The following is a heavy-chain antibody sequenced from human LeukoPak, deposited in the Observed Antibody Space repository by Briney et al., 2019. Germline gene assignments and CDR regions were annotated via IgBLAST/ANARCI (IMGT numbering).Heavy chain of an antibody. Sequence: PSETLSLTCTVSGGSISSYYWNWIRQPPGKGLEWIGYGSYSGSTDYNPSLKSRVTISVDTSKNQFSLKLSSVTAADTAIYYCARAYGCYSFDYWGQGTLVTVSS. V-gene: IGHV4-59*01. CDR2: GSYSGST. J-gene: IGHJ4*02. D-gene: IGHD1-26*01. CDR1: GGSISSYY. CDR3: ARAYGCYSFDY.